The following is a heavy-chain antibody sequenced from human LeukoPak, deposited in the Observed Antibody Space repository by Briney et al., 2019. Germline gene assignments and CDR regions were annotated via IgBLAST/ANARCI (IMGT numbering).Heavy chain of an antibody. J-gene: IGHJ5*02. V-gene: IGHV1-46*01. Sequence: ASAKVSCKASGYTFTNNDINWVRQAPGQGPEWMGVISPSGGSTTYAQKFQGRVTLTRDMSTSTDYLELSSLRSEDTAVYYCARDNSVRDEAWWFNPWGQGTLVTVSS. D-gene: IGHD5-24*01. CDR2: ISPSGGST. CDR1: GYTFTNND. CDR3: ARDNSVRDEAWWFNP.